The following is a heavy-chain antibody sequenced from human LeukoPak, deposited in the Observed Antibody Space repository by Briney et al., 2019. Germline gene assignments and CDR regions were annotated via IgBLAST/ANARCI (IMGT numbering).Heavy chain of an antibody. CDR2: INTVATYI. D-gene: IGHD3-22*01. CDR1: GFTFTSFS. J-gene: IGHJ4*02. V-gene: IGHV3-21*01. CDR3: ARLRRNGDSGGFYYYYDY. Sequence: KPGGSLRLSCAASGFTFTSFSFNWVRRAPGKGLEWVSSINTVATYIYYADSVRGRFTISRDNAKNSVYLQMDSLRAEDTGVYYCARLRRNGDSGGFYYYYDYWGQGTLVTVSS.